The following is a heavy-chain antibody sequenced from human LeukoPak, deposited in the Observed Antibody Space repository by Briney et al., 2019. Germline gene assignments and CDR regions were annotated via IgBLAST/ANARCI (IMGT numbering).Heavy chain of an antibody. Sequence: ASVKVSCKASGGTFSSYAISWVRQAPGQGLEWMGGNIPIFGTANYAQKFQGRVTITADKSTSTAYMELSSLRSEDTAVYYCARDPFSILTGYYPDWGQGTLVTVSS. CDR2: NIPIFGTA. J-gene: IGHJ4*02. CDR1: GGTFSSYA. V-gene: IGHV1-69*06. D-gene: IGHD3-9*01. CDR3: ARDPFSILTGYYPD.